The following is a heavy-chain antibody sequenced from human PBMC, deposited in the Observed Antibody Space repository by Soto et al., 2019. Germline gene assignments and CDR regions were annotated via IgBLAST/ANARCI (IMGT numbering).Heavy chain of an antibody. J-gene: IGHJ3*02. CDR2: ISGYNGNT. D-gene: IGHD2-2*02. CDR1: GYTFTSSG. CDR3: ARAPGYCNSTICYIDTFDI. V-gene: IGHV1-18*01. Sequence: ASVKVSCKPSGYTFTSSGISWVRQAPGQGLEWMGWISGYNGNTNYAQKFRGRVTMTTDTSTTTAYMEVRSLRADDTAVYYCARAPGYCNSTICYIDTFDIWGQGTKVTVSS.